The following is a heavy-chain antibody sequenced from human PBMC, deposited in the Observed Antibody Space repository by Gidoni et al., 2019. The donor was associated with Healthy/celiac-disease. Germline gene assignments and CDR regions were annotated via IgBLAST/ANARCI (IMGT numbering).Heavy chain of an antibody. Sequence: EVQLVESGGGLVQPGGSLRLSCAASGFTFSSYSMTWVRQAPGKGLEWVSYISSSSSTIYYADSVKGRFTISRDNAKNSLYLQMNSLRDEDTAVYYCAREGYGDYVYYYYYYGMDVWGQGTTVTVSS. CDR1: GFTFSSYS. V-gene: IGHV3-48*02. J-gene: IGHJ6*02. CDR2: ISSSSSTI. CDR3: AREGYGDYVYYYYYYGMDV. D-gene: IGHD4-17*01.